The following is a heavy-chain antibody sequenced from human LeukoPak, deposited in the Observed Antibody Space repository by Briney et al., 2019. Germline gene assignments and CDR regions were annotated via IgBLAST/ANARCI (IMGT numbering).Heavy chain of an antibody. CDR2: ISAYNGNT. J-gene: IGHJ4*02. Sequence: ASVKVSCKASGYTFTSYGISWVRQAPGQGLEWMGWISAYNGNTNYAQKLQGRVTMTTDTSTSTAYMELRSLRSDDTAVYYCARPVVALWFGELSCFDYWGQGTLVTVSS. V-gene: IGHV1-18*01. CDR1: GYTFTSYG. CDR3: ARPVVALWFGELSCFDY. D-gene: IGHD3-10*01.